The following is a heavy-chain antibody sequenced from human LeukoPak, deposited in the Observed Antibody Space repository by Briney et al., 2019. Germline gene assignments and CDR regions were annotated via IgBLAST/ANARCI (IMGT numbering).Heavy chain of an antibody. CDR2: IRYDGSNK. CDR3: AKDSKRVAVAGTCFSN. J-gene: IGHJ4*02. Sequence: GGSLRLSCAASGFTFSSYGMHWVRQAPGKGLEWVAFIRYDGSNKYYADSVKGRFTISRDNSKNTLYLQMNSLRAEDTAVYYCAKDSKRVAVAGTCFSNWGQGTLVTVSS. V-gene: IGHV3-30*02. D-gene: IGHD6-19*01. CDR1: GFTFSSYG.